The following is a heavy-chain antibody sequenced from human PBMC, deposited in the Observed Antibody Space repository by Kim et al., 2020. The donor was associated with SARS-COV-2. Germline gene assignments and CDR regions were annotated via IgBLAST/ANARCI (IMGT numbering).Heavy chain of an antibody. CDR3: ARDGTTRSGGYYFDY. J-gene: IGHJ4*02. CDR1: GYTFTSDT. CDR2: INVGYGNT. Sequence: ASVKVSCKASGYTFTSDTMHWVRQAPGQGLEWMGWINVGYGNTKYLQKFQGRATITRDTSASTAYMELSSLTSEDTAVYYCARDGTTRSGGYYFDYWGQGALVTVSS. D-gene: IGHD1-1*01. V-gene: IGHV1-3*01.